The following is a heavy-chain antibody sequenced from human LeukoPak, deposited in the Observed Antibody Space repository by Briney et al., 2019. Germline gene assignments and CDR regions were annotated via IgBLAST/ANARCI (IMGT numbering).Heavy chain of an antibody. J-gene: IGHJ5*02. CDR2: ISSSSSTI. CDR1: GFTFSTYA. D-gene: IGHD4-23*01. CDR3: ARSTVVSP. V-gene: IGHV3-48*02. Sequence: PGGSLRLSCAASGFTFSTYAVSWVRQAPGKGLEWVSYISSSSSTIYYADSVKGRFTISRDNAKNSLYLQMISLRDEDTAVYYCARSTVVSPWGQGTLVTVSS.